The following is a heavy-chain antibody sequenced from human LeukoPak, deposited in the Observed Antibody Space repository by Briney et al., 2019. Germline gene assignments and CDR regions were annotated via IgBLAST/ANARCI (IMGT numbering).Heavy chain of an antibody. CDR3: ARETHPAMVTYYFDY. V-gene: IGHV4-59*01. CDR2: IYYSGST. CDR1: GGSISSYY. J-gene: IGHJ4*02. D-gene: IGHD5-18*01. Sequence: SETLSLTCTVPGGSISSYYWSWTRQPPGKGLEWIGYIYYSGSTNYNPSLKSRVTISVDTSKNQFSLKLSSVTAADTAVYYCARETHPAMVTYYFDYWGQGTLVTVSS.